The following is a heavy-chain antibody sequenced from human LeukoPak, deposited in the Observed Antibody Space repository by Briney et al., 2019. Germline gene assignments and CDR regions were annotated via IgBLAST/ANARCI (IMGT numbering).Heavy chain of an antibody. CDR3: ARDTAMGIYYYYGMDV. CDR2: ISSSSSYT. CDR1: GFTFSSYS. D-gene: IGHD5-18*01. Sequence: GGSLRLSCAASGFTFSSYSMNWVRQAPGKGLEWVSSISSSSSYTYYADSVKGRFTISRDNAKNSLYLQMNSLRAEDTAVYYCARDTAMGIYYYYGMDVWGQGTTVTVSS. J-gene: IGHJ6*02. V-gene: IGHV3-21*01.